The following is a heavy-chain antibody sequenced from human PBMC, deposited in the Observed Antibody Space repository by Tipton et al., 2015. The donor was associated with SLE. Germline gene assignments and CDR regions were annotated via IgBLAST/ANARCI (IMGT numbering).Heavy chain of an antibody. CDR2: IYYSGST. J-gene: IGHJ4*02. D-gene: IGHD7-27*01. CDR1: GSISRAY. CDR3: ARARRLTGIDFDY. Sequence: TLSLTCTVSGSISRAYWSWIRQSPGKGLQWIGDIYYSGSTNYNPSLKSRVTISVDTSKNQFSLKLSSVTAADTAVYYCARARRLTGIDFDYWGQGTLVTVSS. V-gene: IGHV4-59*13.